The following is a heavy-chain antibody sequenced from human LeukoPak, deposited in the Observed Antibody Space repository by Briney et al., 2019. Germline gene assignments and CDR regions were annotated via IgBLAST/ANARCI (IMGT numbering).Heavy chain of an antibody. V-gene: IGHV4-61*02. Sequence: SETLSLTCTVSGGSISSGSYYWSWIRQPAGKGLEWIGRIYTSGSTNYNPSLKSRVTISVDTSKNQFSLKLSSVTAADTAVYYCARGGRKAFDAFDIWGQGTMVTVSS. CDR3: ARGGRKAFDAFDI. CDR1: GGSISSGSYY. J-gene: IGHJ3*02. CDR2: IYTSGST.